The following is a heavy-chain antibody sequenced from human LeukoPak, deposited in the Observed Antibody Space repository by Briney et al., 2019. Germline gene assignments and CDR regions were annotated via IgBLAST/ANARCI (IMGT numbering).Heavy chain of an antibody. Sequence: PETLSLTCTVSGYSISSGYYWGWIRQPPGKGLEWIGSIYHSGSTYYNPSLKSRVTISVDTSKNQFSLKLPSVTAADTAVYYCARVVDYMDVWGKGTTVTVSS. J-gene: IGHJ6*03. CDR1: GYSISSGYY. CDR3: ARVVDYMDV. CDR2: IYHSGST. V-gene: IGHV4-38-2*02.